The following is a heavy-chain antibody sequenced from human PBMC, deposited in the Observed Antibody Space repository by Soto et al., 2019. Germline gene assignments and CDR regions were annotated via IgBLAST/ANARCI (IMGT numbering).Heavy chain of an antibody. Sequence: VQLVESGGGVVQPGRSLRLSCAASGFTFSSYGMHWVRQAPGKGLEWVAVISYDGSNKYYADSVKGRFTISRDNSKNTLYLQMNSLRAEDTAVYYCASFAATGDYWGQGTLVTVSS. CDR2: ISYDGSNK. D-gene: IGHD6-13*01. J-gene: IGHJ4*02. CDR1: GFTFSSYG. CDR3: ASFAATGDY. V-gene: IGHV3-30*03.